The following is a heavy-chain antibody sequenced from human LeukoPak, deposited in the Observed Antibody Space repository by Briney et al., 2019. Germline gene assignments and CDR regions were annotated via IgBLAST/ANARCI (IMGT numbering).Heavy chain of an antibody. CDR2: MNPNSGNT. CDR3: AREPHYYYYMDV. CDR1: GYTFTSYD. Sequence: ASVKVSXKASGYTFTSYDINWVRQATGQGLEWIGWMNPNSGNTGYAQKFQGRVTITRNTSISTAYMELSSLRSEDTAVYYCAREPHYYYYMDVWGKGTTVTVSS. V-gene: IGHV1-8*03. D-gene: IGHD1-14*01. J-gene: IGHJ6*03.